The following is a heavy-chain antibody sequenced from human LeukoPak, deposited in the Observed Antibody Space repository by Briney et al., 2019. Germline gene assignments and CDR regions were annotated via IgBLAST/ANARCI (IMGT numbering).Heavy chain of an antibody. D-gene: IGHD3-9*01. Sequence: PSETLSLTCTVSGGSISSGGYYWSWIRQHPGKGLEWIGYIYYSGSTYYNPSLKSRVTISVDTSKNQFSLKLSSVTAADTAVYYCARTYYDILTGYYKDAFDIWGQGTMVTVSS. CDR3: ARTYYDILTGYYKDAFDI. CDR2: IYYSGST. V-gene: IGHV4-31*03. J-gene: IGHJ3*02. CDR1: GGSISSGGYY.